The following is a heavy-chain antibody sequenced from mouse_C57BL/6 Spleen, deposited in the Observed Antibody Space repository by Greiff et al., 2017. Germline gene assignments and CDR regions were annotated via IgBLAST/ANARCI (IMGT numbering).Heavy chain of an antibody. Sequence: LLESGPELVKPGASVKISCKASGYTFTDYYINWVKQRPGQGLEWIGWIHPGSGNTKYTEKFQGKATLTVNTSSSTAYMQLSSLTSEDSAVYFCARGRGWYYEVWGTGTTVTV. J-gene: IGHJ1*03. CDR3: ARGRGWYYEV. CDR1: GYTFTDYY. V-gene: IGHV1-84*01. CDR2: IHPGSGNT.